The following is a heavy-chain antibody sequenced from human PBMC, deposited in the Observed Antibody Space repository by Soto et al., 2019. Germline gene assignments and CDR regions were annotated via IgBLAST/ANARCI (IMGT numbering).Heavy chain of an antibody. Sequence: EVQLLESGGGLVQPGGSLRLSCAASGFTLNNYPMNSVRQAPGKELEWVAAISSSGTSAYYADSAKGRFTISRDISENTMYLQLDTQRAEDTAVYLWAKSYSTSWYSFDYWGQGTLVPVSS. V-gene: IGHV3-23*01. D-gene: IGHD6-13*01. CDR2: ISSSGTSA. CDR3: AKSYSTSWYSFDY. J-gene: IGHJ4*02. CDR1: GFTLNNYP.